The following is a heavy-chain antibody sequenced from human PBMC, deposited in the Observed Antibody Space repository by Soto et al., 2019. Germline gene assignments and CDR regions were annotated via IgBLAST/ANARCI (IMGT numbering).Heavy chain of an antibody. D-gene: IGHD4-17*01. J-gene: IGHJ6*02. V-gene: IGHV1-69*12. CDR1: GGTFSSYA. Sequence: QVQLVQSGAEVKKPGSSVKVSCKASGGTFSSYAISWVRQAPGQGLEWMGGIIPIFGTANYAQKFQGRVTITADESTSTAYMELSSLRSEDTAVYYCARESYGGNSGDYYYGIDVWGQGTTVTVSS. CDR2: IIPIFGTA. CDR3: ARESYGGNSGDYYYGIDV.